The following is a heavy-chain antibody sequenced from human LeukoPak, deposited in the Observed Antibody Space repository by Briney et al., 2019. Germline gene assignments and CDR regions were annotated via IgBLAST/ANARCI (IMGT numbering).Heavy chain of an antibody. Sequence: ASVKVSCKASGYTFTSYYMHWVRQAPGQGLEWMGIINPSGGSTSYAQKFQGRGTMTRDTSTSTVYMELSSLRSEDTAVYYCARDSGDDNGAPYWGQGTLVTVSS. D-gene: IGHD2-8*01. CDR3: ARDSGDDNGAPY. V-gene: IGHV1-46*01. CDR1: GYTFTSYY. CDR2: INPSGGST. J-gene: IGHJ4*02.